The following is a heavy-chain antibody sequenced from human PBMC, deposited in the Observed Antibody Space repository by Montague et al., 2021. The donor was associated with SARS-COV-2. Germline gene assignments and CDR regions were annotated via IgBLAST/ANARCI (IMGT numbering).Heavy chain of an antibody. CDR3: ARAWGKDYGDFGGCWFDH. D-gene: IGHD4-17*01. CDR2: ISYDGDYK. V-gene: IGHV3-30*04. CDR1: GFTFSQFA. Sequence: SLRLSCAASGFTFSQFAMHWLRQAPGKGPEWVAVISYDGDYKNFADSVKGRFTISRDNSSNALYLQMNSLSVEDTAVYYCARAWGKDYGDFGGCWFDHWGQGTLVTVSS. J-gene: IGHJ5*02.